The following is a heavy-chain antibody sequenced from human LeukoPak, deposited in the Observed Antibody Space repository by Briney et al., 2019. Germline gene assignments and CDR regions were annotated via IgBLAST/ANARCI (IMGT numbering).Heavy chain of an antibody. CDR1: RFTFSSYE. CDR3: ARDNRMGASLDY. Sequence: GGSLRLSCAASRFTFSSYEMNWVRQAPGKGLEWVSYISGSGIKHYADSVKGRFTISRDNAKNSLYLQMNSLRAGDTAVYYCARDNRMGASLDYWGQGTLVTVSS. V-gene: IGHV3-48*03. J-gene: IGHJ4*02. D-gene: IGHD1-26*01. CDR2: ISGSGIK.